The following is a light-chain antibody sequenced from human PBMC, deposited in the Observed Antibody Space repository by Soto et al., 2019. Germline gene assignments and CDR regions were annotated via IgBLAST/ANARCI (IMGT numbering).Light chain of an antibody. V-gene: IGKV3-11*01. CDR2: DAS. CDR1: QSVSSY. CDR3: QQRSNWPGFT. J-gene: IGKJ3*01. Sequence: EIVLTQSPATLSLSPGERATLSCRASQSVSSYLAWYQQKPGQAPRLLIYDASNSATGIPARFSGSGSGTDFTLTISSLEPEDFAVYYCQQRSNWPGFTFGPGTKVDSK.